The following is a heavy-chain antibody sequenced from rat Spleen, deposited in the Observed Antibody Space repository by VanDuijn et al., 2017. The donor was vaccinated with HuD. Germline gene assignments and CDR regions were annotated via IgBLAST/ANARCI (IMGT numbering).Heavy chain of an antibody. D-gene: IGHD1-6*01. V-gene: IGHV5-7*01. Sequence: EVQLVESGGGLVQPGRSMKLSCAASGFTFSDYNMAWVRQATKKGLEWVATISYDGSGTFYRDSVKGRFTISRNNAKSILYLQMDSLRSDDTATYYCVRQMYTKDYSYWYFDFWGPGTMVTVSS. CDR3: VRQMYTKDYSYWYFDF. CDR2: ISYDGSGT. J-gene: IGHJ1*01. CDR1: GFTFSDYN.